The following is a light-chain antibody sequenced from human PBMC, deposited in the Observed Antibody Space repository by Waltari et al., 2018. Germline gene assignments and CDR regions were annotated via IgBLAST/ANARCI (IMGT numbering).Light chain of an antibody. V-gene: IGLV1-40*01. CDR1: SSNIRPGHD. CDR3: QSFDSNVRGGVV. J-gene: IGLJ3*02. CDR2: GNN. Sequence: QSILTQPTSVSGAPGQGVTISCTGHSSNIRPGHDVHCSQPFPGTAPKLLIYGNNNRPSGVPDRFSGSKSGSSASLAINGLQAEDEADYYCQSFDSNVRGGVVFGGGTKVTVL.